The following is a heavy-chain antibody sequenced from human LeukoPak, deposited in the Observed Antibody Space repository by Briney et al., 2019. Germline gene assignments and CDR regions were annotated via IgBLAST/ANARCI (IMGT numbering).Heavy chain of an antibody. Sequence: GSLRLSCAASGFTFNSYGMNWVRQAPGKGLEWIGEINHSGNTNYNPSLKSRVAISVDTSKNQFSLKLSSVIAADTAMYYCARSKDGSGFAAYWGQGTQVTVSS. V-gene: IGHV4-34*01. CDR3: ARSKDGSGFAAY. J-gene: IGHJ4*02. D-gene: IGHD3-22*01. CDR1: GFTFNSYG. CDR2: INHSGNT.